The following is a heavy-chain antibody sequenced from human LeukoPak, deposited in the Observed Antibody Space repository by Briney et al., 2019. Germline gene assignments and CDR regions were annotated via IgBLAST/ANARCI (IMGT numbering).Heavy chain of an antibody. CDR3: ARDKNWNNFYFDY. V-gene: IGHV3-11*04. Sequence: GGSLRLSCAGSGFNFSDYYMSWISQAPGKGLEWVSYISSSDSSIYYADSVKGRFTISRDNAKNSLYLQMNSLRAEDTAVYYCARDKNWNNFYFDYWGQGTLVTVSS. J-gene: IGHJ4*02. CDR2: ISSSDSSI. D-gene: IGHD1/OR15-1a*01. CDR1: GFNFSDYY.